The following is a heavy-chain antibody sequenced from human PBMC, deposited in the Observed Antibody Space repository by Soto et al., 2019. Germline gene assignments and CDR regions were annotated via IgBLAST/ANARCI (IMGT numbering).Heavy chain of an antibody. CDR2: ISAYNGNT. J-gene: IGHJ6*02. V-gene: IGHV1-18*01. CDR1: GYTFTSYG. D-gene: IGHD2-2*01. CDR3: ARRYSPPHCSSTSCYGPTVYGMDV. Sequence: ASVKVSCKASGYTFTSYGISWVRQAPGQGLEWMGWISAYNGNTNYAQKLQGRVTMTTDTSTSTAYMELRSLRSDDTAVYYCARRYSPPHCSSTSCYGPTVYGMDVWGQGTTVTVSS.